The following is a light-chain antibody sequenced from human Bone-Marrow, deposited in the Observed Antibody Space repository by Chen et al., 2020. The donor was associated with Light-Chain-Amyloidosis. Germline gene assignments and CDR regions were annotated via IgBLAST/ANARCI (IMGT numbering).Light chain of an antibody. CDR1: NIGSTS. J-gene: IGLJ3*02. CDR2: DDS. V-gene: IGLV3-21*02. CDR3: QVWDRSGDRPV. Sequence: SYVLTQPSSVSVAPGQTATIACGGNNIGSTSVHWYQQTPGQAPLLVVYDDSDRPSGISERLSGSNSGNRATLTISRVEAGDEADYYCQVWDRSGDRPVFGGGTKLTVL.